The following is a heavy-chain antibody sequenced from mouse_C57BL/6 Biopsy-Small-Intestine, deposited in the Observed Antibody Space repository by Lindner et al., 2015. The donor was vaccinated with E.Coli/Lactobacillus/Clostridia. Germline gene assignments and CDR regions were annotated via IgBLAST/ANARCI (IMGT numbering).Heavy chain of an antibody. J-gene: IGHJ4*01. V-gene: IGHV3-1*01. Sequence: VQLQESGLGMVKPSQSLSLTCTVTGYSITSGYDWHWIRHFPGNKLEWMGYISYSGSTNYNPSLKSRISITHDTSKNHFFLKLNSVTTEDTATYYCARAGYYGSSEGYAMDYWGQGTSVTVSS. D-gene: IGHD1-1*01. CDR3: ARAGYYGSSEGYAMDY. CDR2: ISYSGST. CDR1: GYSITSGYD.